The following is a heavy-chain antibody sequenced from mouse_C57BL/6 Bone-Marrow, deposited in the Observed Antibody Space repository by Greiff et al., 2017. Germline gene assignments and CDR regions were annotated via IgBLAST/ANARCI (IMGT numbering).Heavy chain of an antibody. Sequence: QVQLQQPGAELVKPGASVKLSCKASGYTFTSYWMHWVKQRPGQGLEWIGMIHPNSGSTNYNEKFKSKATLTVDKSSSTAYMQLSSLTSEGSAVYYCARWGSDYYGSGGYFDVWGTGTTVTVSS. CDR2: IHPNSGST. D-gene: IGHD1-1*01. CDR3: ARWGSDYYGSGGYFDV. CDR1: GYTFTSYW. V-gene: IGHV1-64*01. J-gene: IGHJ1*03.